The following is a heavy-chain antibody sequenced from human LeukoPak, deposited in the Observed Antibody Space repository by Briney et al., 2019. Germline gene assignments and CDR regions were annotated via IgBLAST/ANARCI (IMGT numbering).Heavy chain of an antibody. CDR3: ASWGDYDILTGYYSDFDY. J-gene: IGHJ4*02. D-gene: IGHD3-9*01. CDR2: INTNTGNP. Sequence: ASVKVSCKASGYTFTSYAMNWVRQAPGQGLEWMGWINTNTGNPTYAQGFTGRFVFSLDTSDSTAYLQISSLKAEDTAVYYCASWGDYDILTGYYSDFDYWGQGTLVTVSS. CDR1: GYTFTSYA. V-gene: IGHV7-4-1*02.